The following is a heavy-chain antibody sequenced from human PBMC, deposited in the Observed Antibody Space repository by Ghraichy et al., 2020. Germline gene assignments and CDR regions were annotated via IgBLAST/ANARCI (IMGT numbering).Heavy chain of an antibody. J-gene: IGHJ6*03. V-gene: IGHV3-48*01. Sequence: GGSLRLSCAASGFTFSSYSMNWVRQAPGKGLEWVSYISSSSSTIYYADSVKGRFTISRDNAKNSLYLQMNSLRAEDTAVYYCVRTIVVVPAATLKYYYYYMDVWGKGTTVTVSS. D-gene: IGHD2-2*01. CDR2: ISSSSSTI. CDR3: VRTIVVVPAATLKYYYYYMDV. CDR1: GFTFSSYS.